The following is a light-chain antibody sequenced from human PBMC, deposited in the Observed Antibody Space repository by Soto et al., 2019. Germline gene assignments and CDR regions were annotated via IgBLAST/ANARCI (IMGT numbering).Light chain of an antibody. Sequence: DIQITHSPSSVSASVVDRVAIAFLASQGIRTWLAWYQQKPGKAPKVLIYAASSLQSGVPSRFSGSGSGTDFTLTINSLQPEDSATYYCQQSNSFPLTFGGGTKVDIK. CDR2: AAS. CDR3: QQSNSFPLT. CDR1: QGIRTW. V-gene: IGKV1-12*01. J-gene: IGKJ4*01.